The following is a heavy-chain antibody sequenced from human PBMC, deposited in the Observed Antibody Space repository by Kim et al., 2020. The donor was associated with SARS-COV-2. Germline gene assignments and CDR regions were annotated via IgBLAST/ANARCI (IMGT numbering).Heavy chain of an antibody. CDR3: ARLGCSSTSCSAFDI. Sequence: PPLKSRVTISVDTSKNQFSLKLSYVTAADTAVYYCARLGCSSTSCSAFDIWGQGTMVTVSS. D-gene: IGHD2-2*01. J-gene: IGHJ3*02. V-gene: IGHV4-59*08.